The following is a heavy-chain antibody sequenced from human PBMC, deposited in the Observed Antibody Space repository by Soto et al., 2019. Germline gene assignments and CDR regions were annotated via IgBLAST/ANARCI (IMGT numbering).Heavy chain of an antibody. D-gene: IGHD2-15*01. CDR2: IYWDDDK. Sequence: QITLKESGPTPVKPTQTLRLTCTFSGFSLSTSGVSVGWIRQPPGKALEWLALIYWDDDKRYSPSLKSRLTITNDPSKHQVVLTMTNMDPVDTATYYCAHSGRVLSPFDSWGQGTLVTVSS. J-gene: IGHJ4*02. V-gene: IGHV2-5*02. CDR1: GFSLSTSGVS. CDR3: AHSGRVLSPFDS.